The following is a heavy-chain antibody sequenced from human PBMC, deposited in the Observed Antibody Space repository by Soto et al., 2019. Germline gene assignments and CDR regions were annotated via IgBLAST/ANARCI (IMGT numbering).Heavy chain of an antibody. CDR1: GFTFSSYA. CDR3: ARDMGYSGLDY. V-gene: IGHV3-30*04. CDR2: ISYDGRNK. D-gene: IGHD5-18*01. J-gene: IGHJ4*02. Sequence: PGGSLRLSCAASGFTFSSYAMHWVRQAPGKGLEWVAVISYDGRNKYYADSVKGRFTISRDNSKNTLYLQMNSLRAEDTAVYYCARDMGYSGLDYWGQGTLVTVSS.